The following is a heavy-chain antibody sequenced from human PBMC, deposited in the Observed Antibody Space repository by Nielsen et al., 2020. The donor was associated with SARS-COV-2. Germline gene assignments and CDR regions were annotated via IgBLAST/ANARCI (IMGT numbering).Heavy chain of an antibody. CDR2: IWYDGSNK. D-gene: IGHD4-17*01. J-gene: IGHJ6*02. CDR3: ARDGPLDGDYNYYYYGMDV. Sequence: VRQAPGKGLEWVAVIWYDGSNKYYADSVKGRFTTSRDNSKNTLYLQMNSLRAEDTAVYYCARDGPLDGDYNYYYYGMDVWGQGTTVTVSS. V-gene: IGHV3-33*01.